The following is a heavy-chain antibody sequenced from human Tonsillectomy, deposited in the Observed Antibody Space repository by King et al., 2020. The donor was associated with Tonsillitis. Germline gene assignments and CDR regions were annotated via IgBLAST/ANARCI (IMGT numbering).Heavy chain of an antibody. D-gene: IGHD6-19*01. J-gene: IGHJ6*02. V-gene: IGHV3-23*04. CDR1: GFTFSSYA. CDR3: AKDDCCGSGWKNYYYYYGMDG. CDR2: ISDSGGSK. Sequence: VQLVESGGGLVQPGGSLRLSCAASGFTFSSYAMSWVRQAPGKGLEWVSAISDSGGSKYYADSVKGRFTISRDNSKNTLYLQMNSLRAEDTAVYYCAKDDCCGSGWKNYYYYYGMDGCREARTATVSS.